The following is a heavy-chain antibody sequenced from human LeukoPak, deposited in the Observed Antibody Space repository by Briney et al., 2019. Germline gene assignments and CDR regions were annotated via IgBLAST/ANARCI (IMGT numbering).Heavy chain of an antibody. Sequence: SETLSLTCTVSGGSISSGSYYWSWIRQPAGKGLEWIGRIYTSGSTNYNPSLKSRVTISVDTSKNQFSLKLSSVTAADTAVYYCARDPNTSYYMDVWGKGTTVTVSS. CDR2: IYTSGST. V-gene: IGHV4-61*02. J-gene: IGHJ6*03. D-gene: IGHD3-16*01. CDR1: GGSISSGSYY. CDR3: ARDPNTSYYMDV.